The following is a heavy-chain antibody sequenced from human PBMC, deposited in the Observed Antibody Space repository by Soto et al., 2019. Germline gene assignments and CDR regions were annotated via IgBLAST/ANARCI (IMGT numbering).Heavy chain of an antibody. D-gene: IGHD2-8*02. Sequence: SETLSLTCTVSGASITGTSYWSWFRQPAGKGLEWIGRFSLSGTTNYNPSLRSRVTMLADVSKNKFSLRLTSVTAAETALYYCARGMTPPGAPAWYYLANWGPRPLVTVSS. CDR2: FSLSGTT. CDR1: GASITGTSY. J-gene: IGHJ4*02. CDR3: ARGMTPPGAPAWYYLAN. V-gene: IGHV4-4*07.